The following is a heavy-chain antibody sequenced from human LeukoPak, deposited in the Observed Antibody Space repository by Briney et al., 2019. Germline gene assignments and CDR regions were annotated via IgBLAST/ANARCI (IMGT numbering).Heavy chain of an antibody. Sequence: QSGGSLRLSCAASGFTFSSYGMHWVRQAPGKGLEWVAFIRYDGSNKYYADSVKGRFTISRDNSKNTLYLQMNSLRAEDTAVYYCAKGGPGGYSNRSFYYYHYMDVWGKGTTVTVSS. CDR2: IRYDGSNK. J-gene: IGHJ6*03. CDR1: GFTFSSYG. D-gene: IGHD4-11*01. CDR3: AKGGPGGYSNRSFYYYHYMDV. V-gene: IGHV3-30*02.